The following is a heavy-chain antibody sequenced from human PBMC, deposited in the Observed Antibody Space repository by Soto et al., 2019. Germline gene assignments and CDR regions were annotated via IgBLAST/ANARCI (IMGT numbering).Heavy chain of an antibody. V-gene: IGHV4-30-2*01. Sequence: LQLQESGSGLVKPSQTLSLTCAVSGDSIDSGGYSWNWIRQPPGKGLEWIGYIYYTGGTSYNPSLKSRVTTSADTTKNHFSLRLSSVTAADTAVYYCARARRHGWIFDYWGQGTLVTVSS. D-gene: IGHD6-19*01. J-gene: IGHJ4*02. CDR3: ARARRHGWIFDY. CDR2: IYYTGGT. CDR1: GDSIDSGGYS.